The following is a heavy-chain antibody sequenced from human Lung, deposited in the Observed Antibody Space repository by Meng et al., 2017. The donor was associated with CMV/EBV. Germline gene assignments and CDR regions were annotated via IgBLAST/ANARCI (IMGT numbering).Heavy chain of an antibody. CDR1: GASXSSSNW. D-gene: IGHD6-19*01. V-gene: IGHV4-4*02. Sequence: PLQEASPGLLKPSVTXSLTCAVSGASXSSSNWWSWVRHPPGKGLEWIGEIYHSGSTNYNPSLKSRVTISVDKSKNQFSLNLSSVTAADTAVYYCARVGQWLPIDYWGQGTLVTVSS. CDR2: IYHSGST. J-gene: IGHJ4*02. CDR3: ARVGQWLPIDY.